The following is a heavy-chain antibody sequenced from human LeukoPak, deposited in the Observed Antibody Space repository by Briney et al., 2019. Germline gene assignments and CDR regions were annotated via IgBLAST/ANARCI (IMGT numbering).Heavy chain of an antibody. CDR2: IFPSGSP. CDR1: GGSISSYY. D-gene: IGHD6-13*01. CDR3: ARGPKVGNSNYYGMDV. Sequence: SETLSLTCTVSGGSISSYYWSWIRQPAGEGLEWLGLIFPSGSPNYNPSLKGRFTMSLDTSKNRFSLKLTSVTAADTAVYYCARGPKVGNSNYYGMDVWGQGTTVTVSS. J-gene: IGHJ6*02. V-gene: IGHV4-4*07.